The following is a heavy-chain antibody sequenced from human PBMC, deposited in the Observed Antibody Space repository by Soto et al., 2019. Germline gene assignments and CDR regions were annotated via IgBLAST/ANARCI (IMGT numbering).Heavy chain of an antibody. D-gene: IGHD3-10*01. V-gene: IGHV3-7*05. Sequence: EVQLVESGGGLVQPGWSLRLSCEASGFTFSNWWMSWVRQAPGKGLEWVANIKKDGSERNYVESVKGRFTISRDNAKNSLYLQLNSLRAEDTARYYCARAGSENDYWGQGTVVTVSS. CDR1: GFTFSNWW. J-gene: IGHJ4*02. CDR2: IKKDGSER. CDR3: ARAGSENDY.